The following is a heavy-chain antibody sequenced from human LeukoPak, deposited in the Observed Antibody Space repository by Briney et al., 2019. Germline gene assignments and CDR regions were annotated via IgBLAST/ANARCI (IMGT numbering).Heavy chain of an antibody. CDR1: GGSISSGGYY. J-gene: IGHJ5*02. V-gene: IGHV4-31*03. CDR2: IYYSGST. CDR3: ARAMDIVVVPAANWFDP. Sequence: PSETLSLTCTVSGGSISSGGYYWSWLRQHPGRGLEWVGYIYYSGSTYYNPSLKSRVTISVDKSKKQFSLKLSSVTAADTAVYYCARAMDIVVVPAANWFDPWGQGTLVTVSS. D-gene: IGHD2-2*03.